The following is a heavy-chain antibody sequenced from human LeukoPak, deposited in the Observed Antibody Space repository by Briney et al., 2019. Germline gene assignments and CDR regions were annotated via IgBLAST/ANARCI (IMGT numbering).Heavy chain of an antibody. CDR3: ARAPDLDSSGYYYRFFQH. CDR2: IKQDGNEK. D-gene: IGHD3-22*01. V-gene: IGHV3-7*05. CDR1: GFTFSTYW. J-gene: IGHJ1*01. Sequence: PGGSLRLSCAASGFTFSTYWMSWVRQAPGKGREWVANIKQDGNEKYYMDSVKGRFTISRDNAKNSLYLQMNSLRAEDTAVYYCARAPDLDSSGYYYRFFQHWGQGTLVTVSS.